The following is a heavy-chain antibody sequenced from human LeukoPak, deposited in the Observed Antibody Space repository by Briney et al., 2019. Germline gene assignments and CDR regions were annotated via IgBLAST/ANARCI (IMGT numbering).Heavy chain of an antibody. Sequence: PGGSLRLSCAASGFTFSSYWMHWVRQAPGKGLVWVSRINSDGSSTSYVDSVKGRFTISRDNAKNTLYLQMNSLRAEDTAVYYCAASIADTGAYYYYYMDVWGKGTTVTVSS. D-gene: IGHD6-6*01. J-gene: IGHJ6*03. CDR1: GFTFSSYW. CDR2: INSDGSST. CDR3: AASIADTGAYYYYYMDV. V-gene: IGHV3-74*01.